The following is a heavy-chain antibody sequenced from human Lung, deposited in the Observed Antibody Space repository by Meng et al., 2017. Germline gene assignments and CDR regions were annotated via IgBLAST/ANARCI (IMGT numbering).Heavy chain of an antibody. CDR1: GGSFIDYY. J-gene: IGHJ4*02. CDR3: ARGPTTMAHDFDY. D-gene: IGHD4-11*01. V-gene: IGHV4-34*01. Sequence: QGQRQQWGPGLFKPSESLSLPCVVSGGSFIDYYWSWIRQPPGKGLEWIGEINHSGSTNYNPSLESRATISVDTSQNNLSLKLSSVTAADSAVYYCARGPTTMAHDFDYWGQGTLVTVSS. CDR2: INHSGST.